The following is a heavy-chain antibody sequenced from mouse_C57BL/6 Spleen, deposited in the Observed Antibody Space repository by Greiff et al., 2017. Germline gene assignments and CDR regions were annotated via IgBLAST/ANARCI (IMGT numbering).Heavy chain of an antibody. CDR1: GYTFTSYW. Sequence: QVQLKQPGAELVKPGASVKMSCKASGYTFTSYWITWVKQRPGQGLEWIGDIYPGSGSTNYNEKFKSKATLTVDTSSSTAYMQLSSLTSEDSAVYYCARWDYHYAMDYWGQGTSVTVSS. D-gene: IGHD2-4*01. CDR2: IYPGSGST. J-gene: IGHJ4*01. CDR3: ARWDYHYAMDY. V-gene: IGHV1-55*01.